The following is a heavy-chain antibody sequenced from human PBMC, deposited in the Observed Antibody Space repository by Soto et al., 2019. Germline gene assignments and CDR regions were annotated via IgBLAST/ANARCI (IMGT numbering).Heavy chain of an antibody. CDR3: ARGRVPSFLPSLDM. Sequence: QMQLQEWGAGLVKPSETLSLSCSVSGGSFSGYYWTWIRQPPGKGLEWIGEINHGGSTNHNPSLRSRVTISVDTSKTQCSLQLRSVTAADTAVYFCARGRVPSFLPSLDMWGQGTVVIVSP. D-gene: IGHD2-2*01. CDR1: GGSFSGYY. J-gene: IGHJ3*02. CDR2: INHGGST. V-gene: IGHV4-34*02.